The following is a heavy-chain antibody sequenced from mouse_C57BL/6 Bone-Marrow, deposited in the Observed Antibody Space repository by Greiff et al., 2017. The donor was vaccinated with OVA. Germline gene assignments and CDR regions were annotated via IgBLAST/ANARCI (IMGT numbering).Heavy chain of an antibody. V-gene: IGHV1-26*01. D-gene: IGHD1-1*01. CDR3: AYGSSPFDY. CDR1: GYTFTDYY. Sequence: VQLQQSGPELVKPGASVKISCKASGYTFTDYYMNWVKQSHGKSLEWIGDINPNNGGTSYNQKFKGKATLTVDKSSSTAYMELRSLTSEDSAVYYCAYGSSPFDYWGQGPLSQSPQ. CDR2: INPNNGGT. J-gene: IGHJ2*01.